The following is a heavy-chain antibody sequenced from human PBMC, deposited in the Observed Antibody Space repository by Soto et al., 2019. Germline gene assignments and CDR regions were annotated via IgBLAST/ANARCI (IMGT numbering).Heavy chain of an antibody. J-gene: IGHJ6*02. CDR2: IYPGDSDT. V-gene: IGHV5-51*01. CDR3: AKGMYYYYYGMDV. CDR1: GNSFTSYW. Sequence: GESLKISCQGSGNSFTSYWIGWVRQLPGKGLEWMGIIYPGDSDTRYSPSFQGQVTISADKSISTAYLQWSSLKASDTAMYYCAKGMYYYYYGMDVWGQGTTVTVSS.